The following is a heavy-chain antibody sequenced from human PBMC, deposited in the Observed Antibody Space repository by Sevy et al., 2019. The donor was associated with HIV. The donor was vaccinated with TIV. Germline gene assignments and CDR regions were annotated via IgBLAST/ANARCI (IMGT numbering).Heavy chain of an antibody. CDR1: GFTFSSYW. V-gene: IGHV3-7*01. CDR2: IKQDGSEK. D-gene: IGHD2-2*01. J-gene: IGHJ6*02. CDR3: ARDLYCSRTSCRIYYYYGMDV. Sequence: GGSLRLSCAASGFTFSSYWMSWVRQAPGKGLEWVANIKQDGSEKYYVDSVKGGFTISRDNAKKSLYLQMNRLRAEDTAVYYCARDLYCSRTSCRIYYYYGMDVWGQGTTVTVSS.